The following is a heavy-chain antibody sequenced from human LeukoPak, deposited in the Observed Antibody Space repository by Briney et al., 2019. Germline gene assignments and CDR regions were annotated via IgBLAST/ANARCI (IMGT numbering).Heavy chain of an antibody. J-gene: IGHJ4*02. CDR1: GGSFSGYY. Sequence: SGTLSLTCAVYGGSFSGYYWSWIRQPPGKGPEWIGEINHSGSTNYNPSLVSRVTISADTSKTQFSLELSSVPAADTAVYYCARVGRRGNYRAQGTLVTVSS. CDR2: INHSGST. CDR3: ARVGRRGNY. V-gene: IGHV4-34*01.